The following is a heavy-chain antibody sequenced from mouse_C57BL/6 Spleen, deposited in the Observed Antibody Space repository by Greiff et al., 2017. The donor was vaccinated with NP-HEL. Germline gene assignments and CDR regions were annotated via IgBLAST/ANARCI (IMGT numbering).Heavy chain of an antibody. CDR1: GFNIKNTY. CDR2: IDPANGNT. Sequence: VHVKQSVAELVRPGASVKLSCTASGFNIKNTYMHWVKQRPEQGLEWIGRIDPANGNTKYAPKFQGKATITADTSSNTAYLQLSSLTSEDTAIYYCARGVGSILDAMDYWGQGTSVTVSS. V-gene: IGHV14-3*01. CDR3: ARGVGSILDAMDY. D-gene: IGHD1-1*01. J-gene: IGHJ4*01.